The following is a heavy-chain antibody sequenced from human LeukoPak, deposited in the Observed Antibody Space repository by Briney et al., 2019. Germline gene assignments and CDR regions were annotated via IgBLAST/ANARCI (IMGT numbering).Heavy chain of an antibody. Sequence: SETLSLTCTVSGGSIDGYYWSWIRQFPGKGLEWIGYIYYTGSAFYNPSLKSRVIISLDTSKNQLSLNLRSVTAADTAVYYCARGRYGWLPFDYWGQGTLVTVSS. J-gene: IGHJ4*02. CDR3: ARGRYGWLPFDY. V-gene: IGHV4-59*01. D-gene: IGHD3-16*01. CDR2: IYYTGSA. CDR1: GGSIDGYY.